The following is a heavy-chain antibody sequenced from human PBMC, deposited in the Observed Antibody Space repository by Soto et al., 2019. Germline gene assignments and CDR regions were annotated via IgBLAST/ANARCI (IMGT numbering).Heavy chain of an antibody. V-gene: IGHV1-69*13. Sequence: SVKVSCKASGGTFSSYAISWVRQAPGQGLEWMGGIIPIFGTANYAQKFQGRVTITADESTSTAYMELSSLRSEDTAVYYCAREGLEMATIGLAFHIWGQGTMVTVSS. D-gene: IGHD5-12*01. CDR1: GGTFSSYA. CDR2: IIPIFGTA. CDR3: AREGLEMATIGLAFHI. J-gene: IGHJ3*02.